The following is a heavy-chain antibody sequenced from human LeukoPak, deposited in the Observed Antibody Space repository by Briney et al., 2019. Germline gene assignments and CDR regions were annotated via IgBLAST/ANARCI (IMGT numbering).Heavy chain of an antibody. D-gene: IGHD5-18*01. CDR1: GGSFSGYY. CDR3: ARTTLGYSYGSQDY. Sequence: PSETLSLTCAVYGGSFSGYYWSWIRQPPGKGLEWIGRIYTSGSTNYNPSLKSRVTMSVDTSKNQFSLKLTSVTAADTAVYYCARTTLGYSYGSQDYWGQGTLVTVSS. CDR2: IYTSGST. J-gene: IGHJ4*02. V-gene: IGHV4-59*10.